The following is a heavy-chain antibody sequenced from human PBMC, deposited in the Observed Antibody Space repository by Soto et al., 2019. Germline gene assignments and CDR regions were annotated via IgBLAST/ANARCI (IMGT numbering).Heavy chain of an antibody. CDR2: IKSKTDGGTT. J-gene: IGHJ6*02. CDR1: GFTFSNAW. Sequence: PGGSLRLSCAASGFTFSNAWMSWVRQAPGKGLEWVGRIKSKTDGGTTDYAAPVKGRFTISRDDSKNTLNLQMNSLKSEDTAVYYCTTANLELELGGAPPDLYYYCMDVWGQGTTVTVSS. D-gene: IGHD1-7*01. CDR3: TTANLELELGGAPPDLYYYCMDV. V-gene: IGHV3-15*05.